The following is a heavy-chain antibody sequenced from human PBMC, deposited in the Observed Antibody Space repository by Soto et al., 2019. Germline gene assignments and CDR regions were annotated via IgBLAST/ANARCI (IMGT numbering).Heavy chain of an antibody. Sequence: SETLSLTCTVSGGSISSYYWSWIRQPPGNGLEWIGYIYYSGSTNYNPSLKSRVTISVDTSKNQFSLKLSSVTAADTAVYYCARTAHYDFWSGSEYFDYWGQGTLVTVSS. CDR1: GGSISSYY. CDR3: ARTAHYDFWSGSEYFDY. CDR2: IYYSGST. V-gene: IGHV4-59*08. D-gene: IGHD3-3*01. J-gene: IGHJ4*02.